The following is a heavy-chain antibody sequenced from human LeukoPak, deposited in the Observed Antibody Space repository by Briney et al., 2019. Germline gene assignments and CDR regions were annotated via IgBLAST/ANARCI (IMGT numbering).Heavy chain of an antibody. J-gene: IGHJ4*02. CDR2: INPSGGST. Sequence: ASVKVSCKASGYTFTSYYMHWVRQAPGQGLEWMGIINPSGGSTSYAQKFQGRVTMTRDTSTSTVYMELSSLRSEDTAVYYCAGGGSRLTTVRHCDYWGQGTLVTVSS. D-gene: IGHD4-11*01. CDR1: GYTFTSYY. V-gene: IGHV1-46*01. CDR3: AGGGSRLTTVRHCDY.